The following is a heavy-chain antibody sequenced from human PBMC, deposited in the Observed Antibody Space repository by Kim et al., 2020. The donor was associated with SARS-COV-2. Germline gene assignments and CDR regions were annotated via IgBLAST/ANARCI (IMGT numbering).Heavy chain of an antibody. CDR1: GGSISSSSYY. J-gene: IGHJ2*01. V-gene: IGHV4-39*01. D-gene: IGHD6-25*01. CDR3: AFAASAGLYWYFDL. Sequence: SETLSLTCTVSGGSISSSSYYWGWIRQPPGKGLEWIGSIYYSGSTYYTPSLKSRVTISVDTSKNQFSLKLSSVTAADTAVYYCAFAASAGLYWYFDLWGRGTLVTVSS. CDR2: IYYSGST.